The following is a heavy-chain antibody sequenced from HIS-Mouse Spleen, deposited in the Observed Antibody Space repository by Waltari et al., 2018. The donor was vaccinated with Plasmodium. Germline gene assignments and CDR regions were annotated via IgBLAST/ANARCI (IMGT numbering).Heavy chain of an antibody. CDR2: ISGSGGST. CDR3: AKSGSYYAFDI. J-gene: IGHJ3*02. CDR1: GFTCISYA. D-gene: IGHD1-26*01. Sequence: EVLLLDSGGGLVQPGGSLGLSCAASGFTCISYAMGCVRQAPGKGLEWVSAISGSGGSTYYADSVKGRLTISRDNSKNTLYLQMNSLRAEDTAVYYCAKSGSYYAFDIWGQGTMVTVSS. V-gene: IGHV3-23*01.